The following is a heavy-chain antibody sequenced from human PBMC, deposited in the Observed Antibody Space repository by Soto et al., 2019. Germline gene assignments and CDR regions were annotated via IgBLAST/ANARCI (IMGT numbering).Heavy chain of an antibody. V-gene: IGHV3-53*02. J-gene: IGHJ3*02. CDR1: GFTVSSNY. Sequence: EVQLVETGGGLIQPGGSLRLSCAASGFTVSSNYMSWVRQAPGKGLEWVSVIYSGGSTYYADSVKGRFTISRDNSKNTLYLQMNSLRAEDTAVYYCARGLWDYGGIPPVDAFDIWGQGTMVTVSS. CDR2: IYSGGST. CDR3: ARGLWDYGGIPPVDAFDI. D-gene: IGHD4-17*01.